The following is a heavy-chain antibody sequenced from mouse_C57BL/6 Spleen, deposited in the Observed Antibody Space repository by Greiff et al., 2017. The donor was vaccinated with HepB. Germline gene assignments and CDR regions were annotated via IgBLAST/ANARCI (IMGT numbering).Heavy chain of an antibody. CDR2: IRLKSDNYAT. V-gene: IGHV6-3*01. Sequence: EVQLVESGGGLVQPGGSMKLSCVASGFTFSNYWMNWVRQSPEKGLEWVAQIRLKSDNYATHYAESVKGRFTISRDDSKSSVYLQMNNLRAEDTGIYYCTDGSSYGYFDVWGTGTTVTVSS. CDR1: GFTFSNYW. CDR3: TDGSSYGYFDV. D-gene: IGHD1-1*01. J-gene: IGHJ1*03.